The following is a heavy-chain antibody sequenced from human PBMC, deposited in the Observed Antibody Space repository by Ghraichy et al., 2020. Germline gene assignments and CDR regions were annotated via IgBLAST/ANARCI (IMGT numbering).Heavy chain of an antibody. V-gene: IGHV3-23*01. D-gene: IGHD6-13*01. J-gene: IGHJ4*02. CDR2: ITGSGGTT. CDR1: GFTFSSYA. Sequence: GGSLRLSCVVSGFTFSSYAMTWVRQAPGKGLEWVSTITGSGGTTYYADSVKGRFTISRDNSKNTLYLQINSLRAEDTAVYYCATSSSSWYIDWGQGTLVTVSS. CDR3: ATSSSSWYID.